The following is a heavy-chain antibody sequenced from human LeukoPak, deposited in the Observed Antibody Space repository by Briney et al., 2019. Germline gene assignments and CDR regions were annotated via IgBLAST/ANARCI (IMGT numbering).Heavy chain of an antibody. CDR2: IYTSGNL. CDR3: AGAWERLNTDAFNI. D-gene: IGHD1-26*01. V-gene: IGHV4-61*02. CDR1: GGSISSGIYY. J-gene: IGHJ3*02. Sequence: PSETLSLTCTVSGGSISSGIYYWSWIRQPAGKGLEWIGRIYTSGNLNYNPSLMSRVTISVDTSRNQFSLNLSSVTAADTAVYYCAGAWERLNTDAFNIWGQGTMVTVSS.